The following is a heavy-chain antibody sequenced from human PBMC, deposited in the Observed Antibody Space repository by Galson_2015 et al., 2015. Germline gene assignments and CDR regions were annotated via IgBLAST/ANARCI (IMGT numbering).Heavy chain of an antibody. J-gene: IGHJ6*03. CDR1: DFPFSGYE. CDR2: ISGNGYST. Sequence: SLRLSCAASDFPFSGYEMNWVRQAPGKGLEWLSYISGNGYSTYYADSVKGRFTISRDNAKNSLYLQMNSLRAEDRAIYSCARGVEGSDYRNFRSYFYMDVWGKGTTVTVSS. D-gene: IGHD4-11*01. CDR3: ARGVEGSDYRNFRSYFYMDV. V-gene: IGHV3-48*03.